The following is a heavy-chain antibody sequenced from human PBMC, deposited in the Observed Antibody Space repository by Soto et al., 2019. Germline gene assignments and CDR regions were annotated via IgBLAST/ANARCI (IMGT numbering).Heavy chain of an antibody. V-gene: IGHV4-31*03. CDR1: GGSISSGGYY. Sequence: QVQLQESGPGLVKPSQTLSLTCTISGGSISSGGYYWSWIRQHPGKGLEWIGYIYYRGSTYFNPALKGRVTISVATSKNQFSLKLSSVTAADRAIYYCASSVFPWGQGTLVSVSS. D-gene: IGHD1-26*01. J-gene: IGHJ5*02. CDR2: IYYRGST. CDR3: ASSVFP.